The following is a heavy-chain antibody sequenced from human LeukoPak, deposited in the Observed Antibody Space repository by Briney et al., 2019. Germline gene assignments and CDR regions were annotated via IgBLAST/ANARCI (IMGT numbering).Heavy chain of an antibody. CDR1: GGSISRYY. CDR2: MYYSGGT. CDR3: ARALYYYGSGSQSLHYFDY. V-gene: IGHV4-59*01. J-gene: IGHJ4*02. Sequence: SSETLSLTCTVSGGSISRYYWSWIRQPPGKGLEWIGYMYYSGGTNYNPSLKSRVTISVDTSKNQFSLKLSSVTAADTAVYYCARALYYYGSGSQSLHYFDYWGQGTLVTVSS. D-gene: IGHD3-10*01.